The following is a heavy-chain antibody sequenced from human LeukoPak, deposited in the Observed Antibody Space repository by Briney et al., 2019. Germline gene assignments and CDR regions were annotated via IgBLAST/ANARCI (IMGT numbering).Heavy chain of an antibody. V-gene: IGHV4-31*11. CDR1: GGSISSGGYY. J-gene: IGHJ1*01. D-gene: IGHD2-15*01. Sequence: PSETLSLTCAVSGGSISSGGYYWTWIRQHPEKSLEWIGYIYYSGSTYYNPSLKSRVTISVDTSKNQFSLRLSSVTAADTAVYYCALGYCGGGSCYAREYFQHWGQGTLVTVSS. CDR2: IYYSGST. CDR3: ALGYCGGGSCYAREYFQH.